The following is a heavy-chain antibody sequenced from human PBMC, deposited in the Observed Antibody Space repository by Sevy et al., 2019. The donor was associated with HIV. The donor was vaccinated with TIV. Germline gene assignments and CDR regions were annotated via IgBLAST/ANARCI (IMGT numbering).Heavy chain of an antibody. Sequence: GGSLRLSCAASGFTFSNYAMNWVRQAPGKGLEWVSAITGSGFSTYYTDSVKGRFTIPRDNSKNALFLQMSSLRAEDTAIYYCAKGELGAKNPEYYFDSWGQGTLVTVSS. CDR1: GFTFSNYA. CDR3: AKGELGAKNPEYYFDS. D-gene: IGHD1-26*01. CDR2: ITGSGFST. V-gene: IGHV3-23*01. J-gene: IGHJ4*02.